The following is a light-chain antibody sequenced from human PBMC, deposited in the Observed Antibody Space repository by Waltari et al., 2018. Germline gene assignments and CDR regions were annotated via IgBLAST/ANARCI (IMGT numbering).Light chain of an antibody. CDR1: SPNLGNNY. V-gene: IGLV1-51*02. CDR3: GTWDSSLRLGE. CDR2: END. Sequence: QSVLTQPPSVSAAPGQKVIISCSGSSPNLGNNYVSWYQQFSGTAPKLLIYENDKRPSGIPDRFSGSKSGTSATLDITGLQTGDEADYYCGTWDSSLRLGEFGGGTRLTVL. J-gene: IGLJ2*01.